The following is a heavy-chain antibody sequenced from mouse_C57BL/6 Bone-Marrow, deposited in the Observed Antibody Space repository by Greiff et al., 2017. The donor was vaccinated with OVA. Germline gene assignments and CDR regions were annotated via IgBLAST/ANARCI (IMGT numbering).Heavy chain of an antibody. Sequence: EVKLMESGGGLVKPGGSLKLSCAASGFTFSSYAMSWVRQPPEKRLEWVATISDGGSYTYYPANVKGRFTISRDNAKNNLYLQMSQLKSEDTAMYYCARDLNYGSSSCAMDYWGQGTSVTVSS. V-gene: IGHV5-4*01. D-gene: IGHD1-1*01. J-gene: IGHJ4*01. CDR2: ISDGGSYT. CDR1: GFTFSSYA. CDR3: ARDLNYGSSSCAMDY.